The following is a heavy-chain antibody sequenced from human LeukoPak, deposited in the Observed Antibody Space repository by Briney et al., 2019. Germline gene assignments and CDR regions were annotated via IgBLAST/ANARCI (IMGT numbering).Heavy chain of an antibody. Sequence: SQTLSLTCAISGDSVSSNSAAWNWIRQSPSRGLEWLGRTYYRSEWYNDYAVSVKSRITINPDTSKNQFSLQLNSVTPEDTAVYYCARGPYSSSWYGYYYYYYYMDVWGKGTTVTISS. CDR2: TYYRSEWYN. CDR3: ARGPYSSSWYGYYYYYYYMDV. D-gene: IGHD6-13*01. J-gene: IGHJ6*03. CDR1: GDSVSSNSAA. V-gene: IGHV6-1*01.